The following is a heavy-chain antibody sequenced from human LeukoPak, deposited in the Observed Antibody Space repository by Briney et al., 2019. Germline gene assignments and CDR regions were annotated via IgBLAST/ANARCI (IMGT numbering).Heavy chain of an antibody. D-gene: IGHD1-26*01. CDR1: GGTFSSYA. CDR2: IIPIFGTA. CDR3: ARPLGSGSYYGTFDY. Sequence: SVKVSCKASGGTFSSYAISWVRQAPGQGLEWMGGIIPIFGTANYAQKFQGRVTITADESTSTAYMELSSLRSEDTAVYYCARPLGSGSYYGTFDYWGQGTLVTVSS. J-gene: IGHJ4*02. V-gene: IGHV1-69*01.